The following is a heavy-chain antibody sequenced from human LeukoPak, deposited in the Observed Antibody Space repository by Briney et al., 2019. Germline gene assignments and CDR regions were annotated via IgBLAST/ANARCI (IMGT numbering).Heavy chain of an antibody. Sequence: SVKVSCKASGGTFSSYAISWVRQAPGQGLEWMGGIIPIFGTANYAQKFQGRVTITADKSTSTAYMELSSLRSEDTAVYYCARVSRVEIYETDDAFDIWGQGTMVTVSS. V-gene: IGHV1-69*06. J-gene: IGHJ3*02. CDR2: IIPIFGTA. D-gene: IGHD3-3*01. CDR1: GGTFSSYA. CDR3: ARVSRVEIYETDDAFDI.